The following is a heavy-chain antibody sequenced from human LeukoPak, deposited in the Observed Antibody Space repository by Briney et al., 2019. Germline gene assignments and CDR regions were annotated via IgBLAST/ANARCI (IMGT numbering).Heavy chain of an antibody. D-gene: IGHD4-17*01. CDR2: ISSSSSYI. CDR1: GFTFSSYS. J-gene: IGHJ4*02. V-gene: IGHV3-21*01. Sequence: GGSLRLSCAATGFTFSSYSMNWVRQAPGKGLEWVSSISSSSSYIYYADSVKGRFTISRDNAKNSLYLQMNSLRAEDTAVYYCARDARTVTTLFDYWGQGTLVTVSS. CDR3: ARDARTVTTLFDY.